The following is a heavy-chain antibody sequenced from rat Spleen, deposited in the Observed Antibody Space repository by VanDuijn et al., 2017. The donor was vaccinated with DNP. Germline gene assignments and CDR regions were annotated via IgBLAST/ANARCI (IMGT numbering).Heavy chain of an antibody. CDR1: GFTFSNYA. D-gene: IGHD1-11*01. CDR2: ITTSGDST. J-gene: IGHJ2*01. CDR3: ARNYGGYRPWDY. V-gene: IGHV5-25*01. Sequence: EVQVVESGGGLVQPGRSMTVSCAVSGFTFSNYAMAWVRQAPTKGLEWVASITTSGDSTYSPDSVKGRFTVSRDNARNTLYLQMNSLRSEDTATYYCARNYGGYRPWDYWGQGVMVKVSS.